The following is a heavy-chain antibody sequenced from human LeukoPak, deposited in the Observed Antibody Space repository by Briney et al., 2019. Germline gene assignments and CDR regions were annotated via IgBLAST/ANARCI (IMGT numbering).Heavy chain of an antibody. D-gene: IGHD4-17*01. V-gene: IGHV1-8*03. J-gene: IGHJ4*02. CDR3: ARLKDYGDYFRFDY. Sequence: AXXKVSCKASGYTFTSYDMNWVRQAPGQGLEWMGWMNPNSGNTDYAQKLQGRVTITSNTSISTAYMELSSLRSEDTAVYYCARLKDYGDYFRFDYWGQGTLVTVSS. CDR2: MNPNSGNT. CDR1: GYTFTSYD.